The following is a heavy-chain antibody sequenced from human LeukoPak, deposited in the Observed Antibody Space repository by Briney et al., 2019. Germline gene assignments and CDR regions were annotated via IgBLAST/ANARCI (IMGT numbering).Heavy chain of an antibody. CDR3: ARAYSGFEAFDY. D-gene: IGHD5-12*01. CDR1: GYTFTGYY. V-gene: IGHV1-2*02. J-gene: IGHJ4*02. CDR2: VNPNSGGT. Sequence: GASVKVSCKASGYTFTGYYLHRLRQAPGQGLEWMGWVNPNSGGTNYAHKFQGRVTMTRDTSISTAYMELSRLRSDDTAVYFCARAYSGFEAFDYWGQGTLVTVSS.